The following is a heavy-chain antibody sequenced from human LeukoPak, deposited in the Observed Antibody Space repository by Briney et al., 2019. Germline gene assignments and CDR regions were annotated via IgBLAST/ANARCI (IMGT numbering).Heavy chain of an antibody. CDR2: ISAYNGNT. V-gene: IGHV1-18*01. J-gene: IGHJ4*02. Sequence: ASVKVSCKASGYTFTSYGISWVRQAPGQGLEWMGWISAYNGNTNYAQKLQGRVTMTRDTSTSTVYMELSSLRSEDTAVYYCARRGRFLEWLTTGFDYWGQGTLVTVSS. CDR3: ARRGRFLEWLTTGFDY. D-gene: IGHD3-3*01. CDR1: GYTFTSYG.